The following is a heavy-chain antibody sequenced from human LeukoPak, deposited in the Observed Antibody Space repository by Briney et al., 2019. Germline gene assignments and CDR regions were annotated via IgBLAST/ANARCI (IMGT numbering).Heavy chain of an antibody. V-gene: IGHV5-51*01. Sequence: GESLKISCKGSGYSFTSYWIGWVRQMPGEGLEWMGIIYPGDSDTRHSPSFQGQVTISADKSINTAYLQWSTLKASDTAMYYCARLRAQGPFVYWGQGTLVTVSS. CDR3: ARLRAQGPFVY. J-gene: IGHJ1*01. CDR1: GYSFTSYW. CDR2: IYPGDSDT. D-gene: IGHD2/OR15-2a*01.